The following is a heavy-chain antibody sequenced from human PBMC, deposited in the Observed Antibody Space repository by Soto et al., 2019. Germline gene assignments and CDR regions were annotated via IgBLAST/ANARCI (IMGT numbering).Heavy chain of an antibody. CDR1: GFSLSTSAVG. Sequence: ESGPTLVNPTQALTLTCTFSGFSLSTSAVGVGWIRQPPRKALEWLAFIYWDDDKRYSPSLKSSLTITKDTFKNQVVLAMTNMDPVDTATFYCAHLVVAGLTYYFDYWGQGTLVTVSS. J-gene: IGHJ4*02. D-gene: IGHD2-15*01. CDR3: AHLVVAGLTYYFDY. V-gene: IGHV2-5*02. CDR2: IYWDDDK.